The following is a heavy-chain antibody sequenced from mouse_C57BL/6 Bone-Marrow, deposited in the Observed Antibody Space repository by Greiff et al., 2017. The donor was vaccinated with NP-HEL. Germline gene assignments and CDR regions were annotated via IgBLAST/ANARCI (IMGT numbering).Heavy chain of an antibody. D-gene: IGHD1-1*01. V-gene: IGHV14-4*01. CDR1: GFNIKDDY. J-gene: IGHJ4*01. CDR3: TTGGSSPYAMDY. CDR2: IDPENGDT. Sequence: EVKLVESGAELVRPGASVKLSCTVSGFNIKDDYMHWVKQRPEQGLEWIGWIDPENGDTEYASKFQGKATITADPSSNTAYLQLSSLTSEDTAVYYCTTGGSSPYAMDYWGQGTSVTVSS.